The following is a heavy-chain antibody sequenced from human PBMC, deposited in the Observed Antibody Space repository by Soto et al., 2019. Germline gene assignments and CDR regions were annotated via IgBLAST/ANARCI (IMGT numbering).Heavy chain of an antibody. V-gene: IGHV4-39*01. CDR1: GGSISRTTYS. J-gene: IGHJ5*02. D-gene: IGHD3-16*02. Sequence: QLQLQESGPGLVKPSETLSLTCTVSGGSISRTTYSWGWIRQPPGKGLEWIGSIYYSGRTYYNPSLRSRVTVSVDTSRNQSALKLTSVTAADTAVYYCATYRAWGQGTLVTVSS. CDR2: IYYSGRT. CDR3: ATYRA.